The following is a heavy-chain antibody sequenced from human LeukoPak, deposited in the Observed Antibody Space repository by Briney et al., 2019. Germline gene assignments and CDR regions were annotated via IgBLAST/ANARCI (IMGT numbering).Heavy chain of an antibody. J-gene: IGHJ6*03. D-gene: IGHD2-2*01. CDR2: ISYDGNNK. V-gene: IGHV3-33*05. CDR3: AKVAPADLYYYYYMDV. Sequence: PGGSLRPSCAGSGFSFSSFGMHWVRQAPGKGLEWVAVISYDGNNKFYSDAVKGRFTISRDNSKNTLYLQMSSLRAEDTAMYYCAKVAPADLYYYYYMDVWGKGTTVTVSS. CDR1: GFSFSSFG.